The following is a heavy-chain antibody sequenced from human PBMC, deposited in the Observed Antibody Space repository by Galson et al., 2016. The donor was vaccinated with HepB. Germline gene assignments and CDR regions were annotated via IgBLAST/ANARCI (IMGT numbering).Heavy chain of an antibody. J-gene: IGHJ4*02. Sequence: SLRLSCAASGFIFRSSAMHWVRQAPGRGQEWVAVISFDASPKHYADSVKGRFTISRDNSQNTMFLEMKSLRREDTAVYYCLKGAKYSADDFDFWGQGTLVIVS. D-gene: IGHD5-12*01. CDR2: ISFDASPK. CDR1: GFIFRSSA. V-gene: IGHV3-30*03. CDR3: LKGAKYSADDFDF.